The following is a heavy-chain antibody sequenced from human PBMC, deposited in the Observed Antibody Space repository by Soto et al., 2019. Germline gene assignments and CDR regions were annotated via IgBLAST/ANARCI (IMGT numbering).Heavy chain of an antibody. J-gene: IGHJ4*02. D-gene: IGHD5-18*01. Sequence: SETLSLTCTVSGGSISSGGYYWSWIRQHPGKGLEWIGYVYYSGSTFYTPTLKSRVTISVDTSKNQFSLNLSSVTAADTAVYYCARKKGYSYGPHYFDYWGQGTLVTVSS. CDR3: ARKKGYSYGPHYFDY. CDR2: VYYSGST. V-gene: IGHV4-31*03. CDR1: GGSISSGGYY.